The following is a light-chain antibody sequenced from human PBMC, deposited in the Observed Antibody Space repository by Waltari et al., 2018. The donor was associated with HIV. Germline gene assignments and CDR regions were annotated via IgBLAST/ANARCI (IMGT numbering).Light chain of an antibody. CDR1: QNIGSS. CDR3: QQSDSTPYT. V-gene: IGKV1-39*01. Sequence: DIQMTQSPSSLSTSVGDRVTITCRASQNIGSSLNWYQQKPGKAPKLLIYSASSLQSGVPSRFSGSGSGTDFTLSISSLQREDFATYYCQQSDSTPYTFGQGTKLDIK. CDR2: SAS. J-gene: IGKJ2*01.